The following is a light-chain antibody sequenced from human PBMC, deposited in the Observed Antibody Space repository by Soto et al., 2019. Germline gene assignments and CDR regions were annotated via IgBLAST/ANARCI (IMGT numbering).Light chain of an antibody. Sequence: EIVMTQSPATLSVSPGERVTLSCRASQSVSSNLAWYQQKPGQAPRLLISGASTRATGIPARFSGSGSGTEFTLTISSLPSEDFAVYYCQQYNYWPPWTFGQGTKVEIK. CDR1: QSVSSN. CDR3: QQYNYWPPWT. V-gene: IGKV3-15*01. CDR2: GAS. J-gene: IGKJ1*01.